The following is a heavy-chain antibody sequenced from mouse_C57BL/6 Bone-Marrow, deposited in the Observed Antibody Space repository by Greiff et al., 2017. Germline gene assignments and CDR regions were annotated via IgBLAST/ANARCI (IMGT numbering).Heavy chain of an antibody. CDR3: TTPCYGSSYGYWYFDV. Sequence: VQLQQSGAELVRPGASVKLSCTASGFNIKDDYMHWVKQRPEQGLEWIGWIDPENGDTEYASKFQGKATITDDTTSNTAYLQLSSLTSEDTAVYYCTTPCYGSSYGYWYFDVWGTGTTVTVSS. D-gene: IGHD1-1*01. V-gene: IGHV14-4*01. J-gene: IGHJ1*03. CDR2: IDPENGDT. CDR1: GFNIKDDY.